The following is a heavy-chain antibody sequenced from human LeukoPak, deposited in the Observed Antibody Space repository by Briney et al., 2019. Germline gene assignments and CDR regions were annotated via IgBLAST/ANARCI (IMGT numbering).Heavy chain of an antibody. Sequence: GGSLRLSCAASGFVFSGSSMHWVRQAPGKGLEWVSVIYSGGSTYYADSVKGRFTISRDNSKNTLYLQMNSLRAEDTAVYYCARDSRYGDYGAIGYWGQGTLVTVSS. V-gene: IGHV3-53*01. CDR3: ARDSRYGDYGAIGY. D-gene: IGHD4-17*01. J-gene: IGHJ4*02. CDR2: IYSGGST. CDR1: GFVFSGSS.